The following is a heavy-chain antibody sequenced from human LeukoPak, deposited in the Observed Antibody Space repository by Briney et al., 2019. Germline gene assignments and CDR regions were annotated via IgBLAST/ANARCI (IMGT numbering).Heavy chain of an antibody. Sequence: SETLSLTCTVSGGSISTYYWSWIRQPPGKGLEWIGYVYNSGSTTYNPSLKSRVTISEDTSKNQFSLKLSSVTAADTAMYYCARDLRHSYGSAFGYWGQGTLVTVSS. J-gene: IGHJ4*02. CDR3: ARDLRHSYGSAFGY. D-gene: IGHD5-18*01. CDR1: GGSISTYY. V-gene: IGHV4-59*01. CDR2: VYNSGST.